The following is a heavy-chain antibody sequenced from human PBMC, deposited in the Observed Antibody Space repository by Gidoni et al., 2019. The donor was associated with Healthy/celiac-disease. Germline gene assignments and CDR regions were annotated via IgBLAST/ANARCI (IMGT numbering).Heavy chain of an antibody. D-gene: IGHD4-17*01. J-gene: IGHJ5*02. CDR3: AREGLATTVVTTNWFDP. CDR1: GGTFSSSA. CDR2: ISPILGIA. Sequence: QVQLVQSGAEVKKPGSSVKVSCKASGGTFSSSAISWVRQAPGQGLEWMGRISPILGIANDAQKFQGRVTITADKSTSTAYMELSSLRSEDTAVYYCAREGLATTVVTTNWFDPWGQGTLVTVSS. V-gene: IGHV1-69*04.